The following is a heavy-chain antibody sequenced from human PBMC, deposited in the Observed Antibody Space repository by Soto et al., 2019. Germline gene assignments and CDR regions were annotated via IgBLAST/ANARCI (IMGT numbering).Heavy chain of an antibody. Sequence: QVHLQESGPQLVKPSQPLSLTCTVSGGPVRDAFSYWSWIRQPPGQGPEWMGYLSYTGSTYYNPSHRNRATISVDESSNLLSLRLSSATAADMDVYYFSRVLERGVFDIWGRGTLVTVSS. CDR2: LSYTGST. CDR3: SRVLERGVFDI. D-gene: IGHD1-1*01. CDR1: GGPVRDAFSY. J-gene: IGHJ3*02. V-gene: IGHV4-30-4*01.